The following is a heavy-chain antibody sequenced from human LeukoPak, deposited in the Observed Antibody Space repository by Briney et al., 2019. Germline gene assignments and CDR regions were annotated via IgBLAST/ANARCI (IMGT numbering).Heavy chain of an antibody. D-gene: IGHD6-19*01. Sequence: GGSLTLSCAGSGFTFSTYTLLWVRQAPGKRLESVSAISGNGGNTFYTDSVKGRFTISRDNSKNTLFLQMGSLRPDDMAVYYCARRYTSGLWFDYWGRGTLVTVSS. V-gene: IGHV3-64*02. CDR3: ARRYTSGLWFDY. CDR1: GFTFSTYT. CDR2: ISGNGGNT. J-gene: IGHJ4*02.